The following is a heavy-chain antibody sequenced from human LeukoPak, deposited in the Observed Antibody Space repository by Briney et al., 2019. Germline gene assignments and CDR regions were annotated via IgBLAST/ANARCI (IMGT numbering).Heavy chain of an antibody. Sequence: GGSLRLSCSASGFTFSNYAMHWVRQAPGKGLECVSAISSNGRNIYYADSVKGRFTISRDNSKNTLSLQMSSLRTEDAAVYYCVKLSSRYDFDYWGQGTLVTVSS. V-gene: IGHV3-64D*09. D-gene: IGHD6-13*01. CDR2: ISSNGRNI. CDR1: GFTFSNYA. J-gene: IGHJ4*02. CDR3: VKLSSRYDFDY.